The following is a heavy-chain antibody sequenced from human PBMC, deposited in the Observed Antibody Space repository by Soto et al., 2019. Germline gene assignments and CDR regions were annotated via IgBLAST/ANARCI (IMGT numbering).Heavy chain of an antibody. V-gene: IGHV1-18*04. J-gene: IGHJ5*02. CDR3: ARDPSNTSGNRIWFDP. Sequence: SVKVSCKASGYTFRSHGITWVRQAPGQGLEWMGWISCYNGDTNYAQKFQGRVTMTTDTPTSTAYMELRSLRSDDTAVYYCARDPSNTSGNRIWFDPWGQ. CDR2: ISCYNGDT. D-gene: IGHD1-26*01. CDR1: GYTFRSHG.